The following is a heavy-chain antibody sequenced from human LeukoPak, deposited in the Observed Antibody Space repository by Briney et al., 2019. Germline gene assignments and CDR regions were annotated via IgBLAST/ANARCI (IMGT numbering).Heavy chain of an antibody. V-gene: IGHV4-59*01. Sequence: SETLSLTCTVSGGSTSSYYWSWIRQPPGKGLEWIGYIYYSGSTNYNPSLKSRVTISVATSKNQFSLKLSSVTAADTAVYYCAREVSGYYRFDYWGQGTLVTVSS. CDR1: GGSTSSYY. J-gene: IGHJ4*02. CDR2: IYYSGST. D-gene: IGHD3-3*01. CDR3: AREVSGYYRFDY.